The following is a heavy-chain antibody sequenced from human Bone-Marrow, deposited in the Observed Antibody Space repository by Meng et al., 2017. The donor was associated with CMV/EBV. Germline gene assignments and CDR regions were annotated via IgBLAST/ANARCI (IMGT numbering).Heavy chain of an antibody. Sequence: ASVKVSCKASGYTFTGYYMHWVRQTPGQGLEWMGWINPNSGGTNYAQKFQGRVTMTRDTSISTAYMELSRLRSDDTAAYYCARDVETYYYDSSGYSYPHYWGQGTLVTVSS. CDR1: GYTFTGYY. D-gene: IGHD3-22*01. V-gene: IGHV1-2*02. J-gene: IGHJ4*02. CDR3: ARDVETYYYDSSGYSYPHY. CDR2: INPNSGGT.